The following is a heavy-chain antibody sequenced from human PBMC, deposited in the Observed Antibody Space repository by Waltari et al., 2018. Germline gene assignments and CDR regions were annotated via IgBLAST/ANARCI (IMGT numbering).Heavy chain of an antibody. CDR3: AGDSSSWYGNWFDP. D-gene: IGHD6-13*01. V-gene: IGHV4-34*01. CDR2: INHSGST. J-gene: IGHJ5*02. Sequence: WSWIRQPPGKGLEWIGEINHSGSTNYNPSLKSRVTISVDTSKNQFSLKLSSVTAADTAVYYCAGDSSSWYGNWFDPWGQGTLVTVSS.